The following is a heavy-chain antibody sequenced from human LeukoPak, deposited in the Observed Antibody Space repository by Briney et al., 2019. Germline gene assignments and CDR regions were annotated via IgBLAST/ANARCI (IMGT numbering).Heavy chain of an antibody. V-gene: IGHV3-48*03. Sequence: QPGGSLRLSCAASGFTFSSYEMNWVRQAPGKGLEWVSYISSSGSTIYYADSVKGRFTISRDNAKNSLYLQMNSLRAEDTAVYYCAKDPRSGLWFGELYGGIDYWGQGTLVTVSS. J-gene: IGHJ4*02. D-gene: IGHD3-10*01. CDR1: GFTFSSYE. CDR3: AKDPRSGLWFGELYGGIDY. CDR2: ISSSGSTI.